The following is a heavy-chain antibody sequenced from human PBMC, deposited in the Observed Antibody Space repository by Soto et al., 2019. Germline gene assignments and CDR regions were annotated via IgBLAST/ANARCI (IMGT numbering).Heavy chain of an antibody. CDR1: GFTFSSYA. CDR2: ISGSGGST. CDR3: AKDFEDGYNYGDY. Sequence: GGSLRLSCAASGFTFSSYAMSWVRQAPGKGLEWVSAISGSGGSTYYADSVRGRFTISRDNSKNTLYLQMNSLRAEDTAVYYCAKDFEDGYNYGDYWGQGTLVTVSS. J-gene: IGHJ4*02. V-gene: IGHV3-23*01. D-gene: IGHD5-12*01.